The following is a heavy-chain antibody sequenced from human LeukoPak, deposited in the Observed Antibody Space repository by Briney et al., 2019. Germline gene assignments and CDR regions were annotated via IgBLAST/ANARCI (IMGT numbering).Heavy chain of an antibody. J-gene: IGHJ6*03. V-gene: IGHV4-4*07. D-gene: IGHD5-18*01. CDR3: ARGGYSYGPRPSYYHYMDV. CDR1: GGSISSYY. Sequence: SETLSLTCTVSGGSISSYYWSWIRQPAGKGLEWIGRIYTSGSTNYNPSLKSRVTISVDKSKNQFSPKLSSVTAADTAVYYCARGGYSYGPRPSYYHYMDVWGKGTTVTVSS. CDR2: IYTSGST.